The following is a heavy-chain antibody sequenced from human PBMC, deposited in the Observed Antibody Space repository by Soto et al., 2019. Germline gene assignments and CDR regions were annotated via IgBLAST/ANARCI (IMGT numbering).Heavy chain of an antibody. D-gene: IGHD2-15*01. CDR2: IYYSGST. V-gene: IGHV4-39*01. Sequence: SETLSLTCTVSGGSISSSSYYWGCIRQPPGKGLEWIGSIYYSGSTYYNPSLKSRVTISVDTSKNQFSLKLSSVTAADTAVYYCARHHYCSGGACYSFDYWGQGTLVTVSS. CDR3: ARHHYCSGGACYSFDY. CDR1: GGSISSSSYY. J-gene: IGHJ4*02.